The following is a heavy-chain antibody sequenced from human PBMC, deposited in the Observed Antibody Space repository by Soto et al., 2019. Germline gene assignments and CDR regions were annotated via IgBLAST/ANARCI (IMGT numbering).Heavy chain of an antibody. Sequence: GGSLRLSCAASGFTFSSYAMSWVRQAPGQGLEWVSAISGSADSTYYAGSVKGRFTISRDNSGNTLYLQMNSLRAEDTAVYYCAKDRGYSGYDNWFDSWGQGTLVTVSS. CDR1: GFTFSSYA. CDR3: AKDRGYSGYDNWFDS. D-gene: IGHD5-12*01. CDR2: ISGSADST. V-gene: IGHV3-23*01. J-gene: IGHJ5*01.